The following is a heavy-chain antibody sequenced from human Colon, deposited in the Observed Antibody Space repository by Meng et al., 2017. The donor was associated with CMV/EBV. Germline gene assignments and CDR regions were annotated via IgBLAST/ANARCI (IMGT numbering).Heavy chain of an antibody. CDR2: ISSSSSYI. Sequence: LRRSWAASGCTLSSDSMNWVRQAPGKGLEWVSSISSSSSYIYYADSVKGRFTISRDNAKNSLYLQMNSLRAEDTAVYYCARDSGSYYNWGQGTLVTVSS. CDR3: ARDSGSYYN. CDR1: GCTLSSDS. V-gene: IGHV3-21*01. D-gene: IGHD1-26*01. J-gene: IGHJ4*02.